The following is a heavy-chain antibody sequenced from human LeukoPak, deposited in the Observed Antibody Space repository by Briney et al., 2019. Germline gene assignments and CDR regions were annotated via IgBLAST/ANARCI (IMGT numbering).Heavy chain of an antibody. CDR2: FDPEDGET. J-gene: IGHJ1*01. V-gene: IGHV1-24*01. D-gene: IGHD3-22*01. Sequence: ASVKVSCKVSGYTLTELSIHWVRQAPGKGLEWMGGFDPEDGETIYAQRFQGRVTMTEDTSTDTAYMELSNLRSEDAAVYYCATVSYYYDSSGYQGYFQHWGQGTLVTVSS. CDR1: GYTLTELS. CDR3: ATVSYYYDSSGYQGYFQH.